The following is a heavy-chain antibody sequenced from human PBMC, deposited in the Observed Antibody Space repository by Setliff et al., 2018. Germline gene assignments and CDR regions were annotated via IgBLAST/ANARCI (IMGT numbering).Heavy chain of an antibody. CDR1: GYTFTSHY. CDR3: ARALVVAAAFDI. Sequence: ASVKVSCKASGYTFTSHYMHWVRQAPGLGLEWMGTINPSSGRTSYAQKFQGRVTITADKSTSTAYMELSSLRSEDTAVYYCARALVVAAAFDIWGQGTMVTVSS. CDR2: INPSSGRT. V-gene: IGHV1-46*01. D-gene: IGHD2-15*01. J-gene: IGHJ3*02.